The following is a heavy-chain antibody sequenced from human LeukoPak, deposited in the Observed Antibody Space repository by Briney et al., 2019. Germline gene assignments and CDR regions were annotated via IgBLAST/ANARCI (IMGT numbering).Heavy chain of an antibody. Sequence: PSETLSLTCAVYGGSFSGYYWSWIRRPPGKGLEWIGEINHSGSTNYNPSLKSRVTISVDTSKNQFSLKLSSVTAADTAVYYCARARGWFSYWGQGTLVTVSS. D-gene: IGHD6-19*01. CDR3: ARARGWFSY. CDR2: INHSGST. J-gene: IGHJ4*02. CDR1: GGSFSGYY. V-gene: IGHV4-34*01.